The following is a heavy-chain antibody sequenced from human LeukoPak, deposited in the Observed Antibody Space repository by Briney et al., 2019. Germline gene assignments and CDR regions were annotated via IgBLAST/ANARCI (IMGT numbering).Heavy chain of an antibody. D-gene: IGHD6-13*01. J-gene: IGHJ4*02. V-gene: IGHV3-15*01. Sequence: GGSLRLSCAASGFTFSNAWMSWVRQAPGKGLEWVGRIKSKTDGGTTDYAAPVKGRFTISRDDSKNTLYLQMNSLKTEDTAVYYCTTPWGNIAAEAGRHLDYWGQGTLVTVSS. CDR3: TTPWGNIAAEAGRHLDY. CDR2: IKSKTDGGTT. CDR1: GFTFSNAW.